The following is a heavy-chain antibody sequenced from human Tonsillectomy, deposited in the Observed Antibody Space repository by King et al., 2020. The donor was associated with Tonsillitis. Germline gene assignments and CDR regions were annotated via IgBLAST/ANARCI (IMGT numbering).Heavy chain of an antibody. CDR2: INHSGST. CDR1: GGSFSGYY. J-gene: IGHJ4*02. CDR3: ARVLAYCGGDCYGY. V-gene: IGHV4-34*01. D-gene: IGHD2-21*02. Sequence: VQLQQWGAGLLKPSETLSLTCAVYGGSFSGYYWSWIRQPPGKGLEWIGEINHSGSTNYNPSLKSRVTISVDTSKNQFSLKLSSVTAADTAVYYCARVLAYCGGDCYGYWGQGTLVTVSS.